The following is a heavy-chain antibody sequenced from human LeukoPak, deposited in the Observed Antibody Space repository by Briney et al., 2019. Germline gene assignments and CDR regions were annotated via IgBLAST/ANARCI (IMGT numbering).Heavy chain of an antibody. CDR1: GFSFSSYA. CDR2: ISGSGGSS. D-gene: IGHD6-13*01. V-gene: IGHV3-23*01. Sequence: GGSLRLSCAASGFSFSSYAMSWVRQAPGKGLEWVSAISGSGGSSYYAGSVKGRFTISRDNNKNTLYLQMNSLRAEDTAVYYCAKLWGAAGTLNYGVDVWGLGTMVTVSS. J-gene: IGHJ6*02. CDR3: AKLWGAAGTLNYGVDV.